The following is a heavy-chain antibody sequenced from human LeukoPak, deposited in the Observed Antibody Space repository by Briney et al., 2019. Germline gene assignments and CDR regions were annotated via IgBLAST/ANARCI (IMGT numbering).Heavy chain of an antibody. D-gene: IGHD5-12*01. CDR1: GFTFSTFW. V-gene: IGHV3-7*01. CDR2: MKQDGSAK. CDR3: ARDVDRNLDY. J-gene: IGHJ4*02. Sequence: GGSLRLSCVASGFTFSTFWMAWVRQAPGQGLEWVANMKQDGSAKHYVDSVKGRFTISRDNAKNSLYLQMNSLRAEDTAVYYCARDVDRNLDYWGQGTLVTVSS.